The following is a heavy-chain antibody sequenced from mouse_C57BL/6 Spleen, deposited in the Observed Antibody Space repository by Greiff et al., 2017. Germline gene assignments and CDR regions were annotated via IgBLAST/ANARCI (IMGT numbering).Heavy chain of an antibody. CDR3: ARDGVGTYFDV. CDR2: IYPGNGDT. V-gene: IGHV1-12*01. J-gene: IGHJ1*03. CDR1: GYTFTNYN. Sequence: QVQLQQSGAELVRPGASVKMSCKASGYTFTNYNIHWVKQTPRQGLEWIGTIYPGNGDTSYNQKFKGKATLTVDKSSSTAYIQLSSLTSEDSAVYFCARDGVGTYFDVWGTGTTVTVSS. D-gene: IGHD1-1*02.